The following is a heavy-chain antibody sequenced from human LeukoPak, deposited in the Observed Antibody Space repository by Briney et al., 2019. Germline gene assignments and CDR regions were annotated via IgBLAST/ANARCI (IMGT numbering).Heavy chain of an antibody. CDR1: GYTFTSYD. J-gene: IGHJ6*03. D-gene: IGHD2-8*01. CDR2: MNPNSGNT. V-gene: IGHV1-8*01. Sequence: ASVKVSCKASGYTFTSYDINWVRQATGQGLEWMGWMNPNSGNTGYAQKFQGRVTMTRTTSISTAYMELSSLRSEDTAVYYCARGDRFASTNGVWTDYYYYMDVWGKGTTVTVSS. CDR3: ARGDRFASTNGVWTDYYYYMDV.